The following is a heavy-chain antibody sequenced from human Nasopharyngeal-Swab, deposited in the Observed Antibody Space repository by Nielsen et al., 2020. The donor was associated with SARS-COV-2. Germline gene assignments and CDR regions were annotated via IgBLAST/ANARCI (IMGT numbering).Heavy chain of an antibody. V-gene: IGHV3-74*01. CDR3: ASGPRGSYLQFDN. CDR2: INLDGSTT. CDR1: GFTFSSYS. Sequence: GESLKISCAASGFTFSSYSMNWVRQAPGKGLVWVSRINLDGSTTSYADSVRGRFTISRDNAKNTLYLQMNSLRAEDTAVYYCASGPRGSYLQFDNWGQGTLVTVSS. D-gene: IGHD1-26*01. J-gene: IGHJ4*02.